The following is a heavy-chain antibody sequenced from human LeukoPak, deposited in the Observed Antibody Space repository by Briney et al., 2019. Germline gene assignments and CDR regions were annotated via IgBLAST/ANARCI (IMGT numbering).Heavy chain of an antibody. CDR1: GGSISSGGYY. CDR3: ARSGVFPNAFDI. Sequence: PSQTLSLTCTVSGGSISSGGYYWSWIRQHPGKGLEWIGYIYYSGSTYYNPSLKSRVTISVDTSKNQFSLKLSSATAADTAVYYCARSGVFPNAFDIWGQGTMVTASS. J-gene: IGHJ3*02. D-gene: IGHD3-3*01. CDR2: IYYSGST. V-gene: IGHV4-31*03.